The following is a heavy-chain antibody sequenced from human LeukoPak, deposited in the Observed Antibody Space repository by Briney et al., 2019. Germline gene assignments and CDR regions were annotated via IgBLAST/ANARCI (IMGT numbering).Heavy chain of an antibody. D-gene: IGHD6-13*01. V-gene: IGHV4-34*12. J-gene: IGHJ4*02. Sequence: SETLSLTCAVYGGSFSDYYWTWIRQPPEKGLEWVGEIIHGGSANYNPAPAGRVTLSVNASESQLLLMLSPVTAADRAVSHCARVIATAGYFDYWRPGTLVTVSS. CDR2: IIHGGSA. CDR3: ARVIATAGYFDY. CDR1: GGSFSDYY.